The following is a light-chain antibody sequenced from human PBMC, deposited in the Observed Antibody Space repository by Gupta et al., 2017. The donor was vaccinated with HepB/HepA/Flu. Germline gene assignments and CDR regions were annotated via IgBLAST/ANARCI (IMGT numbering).Light chain of an antibody. CDR3: MQGIQLPLT. CDR1: QSLLHSTGYNY. CDR2: LGS. J-gene: IGKJ4*01. V-gene: IGKV2-28*01. Sequence: IVMTQSPLSLPVTPGEPASISCRSSQSLLHSTGYNYLDWYLQKPGQSPLLRIYLGSNRASGVSDRFSGSGSCTDFTLKISIVDAEDVGVYYCMQGIQLPLTFGGGTKVEIK.